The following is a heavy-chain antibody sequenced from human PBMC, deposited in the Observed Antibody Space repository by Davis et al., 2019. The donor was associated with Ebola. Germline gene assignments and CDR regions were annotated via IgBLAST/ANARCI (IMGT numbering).Heavy chain of an antibody. CDR3: ARDSGYDPFDY. D-gene: IGHD5-12*01. V-gene: IGHV4-61*01. CDR2: IYYSGST. J-gene: IGHJ4*02. CDR1: GGSVSSGSYY. Sequence: MPSETLSLTCTVSGGSVSSGSYYWSWIRQPPGKGLEWIGYIYYSGSTNYNPSLKSRVTISVDTSKNQLPLKLSSVTAADTAVYYCARDSGYDPFDYWGQGTLVTVSS.